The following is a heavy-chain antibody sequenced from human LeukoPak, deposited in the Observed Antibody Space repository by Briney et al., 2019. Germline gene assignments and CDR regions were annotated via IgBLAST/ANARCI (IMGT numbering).Heavy chain of an antibody. D-gene: IGHD2-15*01. J-gene: IGHJ5*02. V-gene: IGHV3-21*01. CDR2: ISSSSSYI. CDR1: GFTFSSYS. CDR3: AREGAKDIVVVVAANWFDP. Sequence: GGSLRLSCAASGFTFSSYSMNWVRQAPGKGLEWVSSISSSSSYIYYADSVKGRFTISRDNAKNSLYLQMNSLRAEDTAVYYCAREGAKDIVVVVAANWFDPWGQGTLVTVSS.